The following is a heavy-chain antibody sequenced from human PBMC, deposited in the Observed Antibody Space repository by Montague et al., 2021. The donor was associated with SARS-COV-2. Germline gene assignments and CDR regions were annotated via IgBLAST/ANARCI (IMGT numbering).Heavy chain of an antibody. V-gene: IGHV2-70*01. CDR3: ARMPDQVWLDY. Sequence: PALVKPTQTLTLTCTFSGFSLSTGGMCVSWIRQPPGKALEWLAVIDWDDDKSYSTSLKTRLTISKGTSKNQVVLTMTNMDPVDTATYYCARMPDQVWLDYWGQGILVTASS. CDR2: IDWDDDK. D-gene: IGHD5-18*01. J-gene: IGHJ4*02. CDR1: GFSLSTGGMC.